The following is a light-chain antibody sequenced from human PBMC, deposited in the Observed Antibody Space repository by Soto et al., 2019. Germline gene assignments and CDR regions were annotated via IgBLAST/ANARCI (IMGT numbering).Light chain of an antibody. Sequence: QSALTQPASVSGSPGQSVTISCTGTRSDVGGSNHVTWYQQHPGKAPKLMIYDVSNRPSGVSNRFSGSKSGNTASLTISGLQAEDEADYYCSSYTSSSRYVFGTRTKVTVL. CDR1: RSDVGGSNH. V-gene: IGLV2-14*01. J-gene: IGLJ1*01. CDR3: SSYTSSSRYV. CDR2: DVS.